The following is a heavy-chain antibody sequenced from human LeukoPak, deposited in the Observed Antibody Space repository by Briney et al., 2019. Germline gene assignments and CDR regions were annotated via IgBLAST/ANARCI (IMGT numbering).Heavy chain of an antibody. CDR1: GYTFTNYD. J-gene: IGHJ3*01. Sequence: ASVKVSCKASGYTFTNYDINWVRQATGQGLEWMGWMNPNSGNTGYAQKFQGRVTMTRNTSISTAYMEPNSLTSEDTAVYYCASDTSHTGGYYYREDAFDVWGQGTMVTVSS. V-gene: IGHV1-8*01. CDR2: MNPNSGNT. CDR3: ASDTSHTGGYYYREDAFDV. D-gene: IGHD3-22*01.